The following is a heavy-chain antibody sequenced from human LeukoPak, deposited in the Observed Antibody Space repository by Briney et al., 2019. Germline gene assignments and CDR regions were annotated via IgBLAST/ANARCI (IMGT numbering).Heavy chain of an antibody. CDR3: ARSPRYCGGGSCAF. CDR1: GYTFTSYN. V-gene: IGHV1-8*01. CDR2: MNPNSGNT. J-gene: IGHJ4*02. D-gene: IGHD2-15*01. Sequence: ASVKVSCKASGYTFTSYNINWVRQATGQGLEWMGWMNPNSGNTGYAQKFQGRVTMTRNTSITTAYLELSSLRSEDTAVYYCARSPRYCGGGSCAFWGQGTLITVSS.